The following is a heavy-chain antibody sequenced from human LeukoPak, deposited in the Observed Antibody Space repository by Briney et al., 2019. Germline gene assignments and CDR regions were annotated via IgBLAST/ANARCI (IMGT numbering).Heavy chain of an antibody. Sequence: GGSLRLSCAASGFTFSSYSMNWVRQAPGKGLEWASYISSSSTIYYADPVKGRFTISRDNAQNSVYLQMNSLRDEDTAVYYCARTLAVWGQGTLVTVSS. D-gene: IGHD6-19*01. CDR1: GFTFSSYS. CDR2: ISSSSTI. J-gene: IGHJ4*02. V-gene: IGHV3-48*02. CDR3: ARTLAV.